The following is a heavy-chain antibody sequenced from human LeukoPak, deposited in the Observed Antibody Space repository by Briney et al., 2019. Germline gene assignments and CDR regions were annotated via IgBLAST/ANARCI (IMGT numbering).Heavy chain of an antibody. Sequence: ASVKVSCKASGGTFSSYAISWVRQAPGQGLEWMGGIIPIFGTANYAQKFQGRVTITTDESTSTAYMELSSLRSEDTAVYYCARGPVTSKYYYYYMDVWGKGTTVTVSS. CDR2: IIPIFGTA. J-gene: IGHJ6*03. CDR3: ARGPVTSKYYYYYMDV. D-gene: IGHD4-11*01. CDR1: GGTFSSYA. V-gene: IGHV1-69*05.